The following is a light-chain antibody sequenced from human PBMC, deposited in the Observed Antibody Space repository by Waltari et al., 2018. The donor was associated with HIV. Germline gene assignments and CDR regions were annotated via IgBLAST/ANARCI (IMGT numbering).Light chain of an antibody. V-gene: IGLV3-21*02. CDR2: DES. Sequence: SSALTQSPSVSVAPGRTARITCEGHNIGRKRVNWYQQNTGQAPIVCIYDESDRPSGVPARFSGYSSGNTATLTIRSVEAGDEADYYCQVWDKSLYQVVFGGGTRVTVL. J-gene: IGLJ2*01. CDR3: QVWDKSLYQVV. CDR1: NIGRKR.